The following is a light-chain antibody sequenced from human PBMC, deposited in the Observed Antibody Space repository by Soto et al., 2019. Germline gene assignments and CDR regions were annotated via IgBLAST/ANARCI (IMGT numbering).Light chain of an antibody. J-gene: IGKJ1*01. V-gene: IGKV3-20*01. Sequence: ESVLTQSPGTLSLSPGERATLSCRASQSVSSSFLAWYQLKPGQAPRLLIYGAYSRATGIPDSFSGSGSGTDFTLTISRLEPEDFAVYYCQQYDSSPWTFGQGTKVEIK. CDR3: QQYDSSPWT. CDR2: GAY. CDR1: QSVSSSF.